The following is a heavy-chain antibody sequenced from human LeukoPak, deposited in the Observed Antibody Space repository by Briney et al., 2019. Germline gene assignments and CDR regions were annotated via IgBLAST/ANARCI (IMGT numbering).Heavy chain of an antibody. CDR1: EITVSSKY. V-gene: IGHV3-66*04. CDR2: IYSGGVT. Sequence: GGSLRLSCAASEITVSSKYMSWVRQAPGKGLEWVSLIYSGGVTYYADSVKGRFTISRDNSDNTLYLQMNSLRAEDTAVYYCARPGIVVVVAATTFDYWGQGTLVTVSS. J-gene: IGHJ4*02. D-gene: IGHD2-15*01. CDR3: ARPGIVVVVAATTFDY.